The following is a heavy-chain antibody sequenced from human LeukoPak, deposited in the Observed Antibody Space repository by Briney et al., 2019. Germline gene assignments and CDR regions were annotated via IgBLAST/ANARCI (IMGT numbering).Heavy chain of an antibody. Sequence: SETLSLTCTVSGGSISSSSYYWGWTRQPPGKGLEWIGSIYYSGSTYYNPSLKSRVTISVDTSKNQFSLKLSSVTAADTAVYYCARQAVYYDSSGYSTVPNFFDYWGQGTLVTVSS. CDR2: IYYSGST. CDR1: GGSISSSSYY. V-gene: IGHV4-39*01. CDR3: ARQAVYYDSSGYSTVPNFFDY. J-gene: IGHJ4*02. D-gene: IGHD3-22*01.